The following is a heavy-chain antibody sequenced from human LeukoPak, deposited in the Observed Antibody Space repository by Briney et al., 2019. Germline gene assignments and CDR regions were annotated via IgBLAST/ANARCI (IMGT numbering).Heavy chain of an antibody. CDR3: VSRHEDFDSSGYQSYYYYYGMDV. V-gene: IGHV4-39*07. J-gene: IGHJ6*02. CDR1: GGSISSSSYY. D-gene: IGHD3-22*01. Sequence: SETLSLTCTVSGGSISSSSYYWGWIRQPPGKGLEWIGSIYYSGSTYYNPSLKSRVTISVDTSKNQFSLKLSSVTAADTAVYYCVSRHEDFDSSGYQSYYYYYGMDVWGQGTTVTVSS. CDR2: IYYSGST.